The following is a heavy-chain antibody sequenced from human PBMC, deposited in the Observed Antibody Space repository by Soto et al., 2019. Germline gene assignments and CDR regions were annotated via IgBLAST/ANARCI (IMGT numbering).Heavy chain of an antibody. V-gene: IGHV4-4*02. CDR3: VRDEAHYDILTGSSLGRAFDI. CDR1: NTSISSSNW. CDR2: IYHTGRT. J-gene: IGHJ3*02. D-gene: IGHD3-9*01. Sequence: QVQLQESGPSLVKPSGTLSLTCVITNTSISSSNWWSWVRQAPGKGLEWIGEIYHTGRTNYAPSLTSRVTMSIDKSNNRFSRRLTSLTAADTAVYYCVRDEAHYDILTGSSLGRAFDIWGQGTMVTVSS.